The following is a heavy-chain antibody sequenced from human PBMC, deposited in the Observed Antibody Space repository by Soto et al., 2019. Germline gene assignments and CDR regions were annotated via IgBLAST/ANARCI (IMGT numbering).Heavy chain of an antibody. J-gene: IGHJ4*02. CDR1: GFTFSNAW. D-gene: IGHD3-10*01. CDR3: ITDYTMIRGVISYCDY. Sequence: GGFMRLSCAASGFTFSNAWMSWVRQAPGKGLQWVGRIKSTTADGTTDYAAPVKGRFTISRDDSKNTLYQQMNSLRTEDTARYYCITDYTMIRGVISYCDYWGQEARFAVSS. V-gene: IGHV3-15*01. CDR2: IKSTTADGTT.